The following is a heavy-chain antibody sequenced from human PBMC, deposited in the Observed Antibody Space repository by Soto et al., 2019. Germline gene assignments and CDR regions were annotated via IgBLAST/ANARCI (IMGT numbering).Heavy chain of an antibody. J-gene: IGHJ5*02. CDR2: IYPGDSDT. V-gene: IGHV5-51*01. CDR1: GYSFNSYW. CDR3: ARGYCTTTICDPWFDP. D-gene: IGHD2-2*01. Sequence: GESLKISCTGVGYSFNSYWIGWERQMPGKGREWRGIIYPGDSDTRYSPSFQGQVTISTDKSITTAYLQLSSLKASDTAMYYCARGYCTTTICDPWFDPWGQGTLVTVSS.